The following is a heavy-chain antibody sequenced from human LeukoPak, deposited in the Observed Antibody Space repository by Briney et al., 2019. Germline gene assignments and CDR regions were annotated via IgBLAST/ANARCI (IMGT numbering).Heavy chain of an antibody. J-gene: IGHJ4*02. Sequence: PGGSPRLSCVASGFTFSRYFMSWARQAPGKGLEWVATIKHDGTAKTYGDSVLGRCTISRDNAQKSVFLQMSSLRAEDTAMYFCASSFTPNYYDIWGQGVLVTVSS. D-gene: IGHD2-15*01. CDR1: GFTFSRYF. CDR3: ASSFTPNYYDI. V-gene: IGHV3-7*01. CDR2: IKHDGTAK.